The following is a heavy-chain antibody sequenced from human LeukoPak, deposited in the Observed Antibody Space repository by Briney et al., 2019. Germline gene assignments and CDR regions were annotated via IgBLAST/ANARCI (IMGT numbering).Heavy chain of an antibody. D-gene: IGHD1-26*01. CDR2: IYHSGST. Sequence: SQTLSLTCTVSGGSISSGGYYWSWIRQPPGKGLEWIGYIYHSGSTYYNPSLKSRVTISVDRSKNQFSLKLSSVTAADTAVYYCARAGNTGSPNWFDPWGQGTLVTVSS. J-gene: IGHJ5*02. V-gene: IGHV4-30-2*01. CDR3: ARAGNTGSPNWFDP. CDR1: GGSISSGGYY.